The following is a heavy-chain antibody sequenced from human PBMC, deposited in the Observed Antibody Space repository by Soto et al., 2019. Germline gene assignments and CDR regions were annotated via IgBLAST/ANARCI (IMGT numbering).Heavy chain of an antibody. V-gene: IGHV3-21*01. CDR1: GFTFSSYS. D-gene: IGHD6-19*01. J-gene: IGHJ4*02. CDR2: ISSSSSYI. Sequence: GGSLRLSCAASGFTFSSYSMNWVRQAPGKGLEWVSSISSSSSYIYYADSVKGRFTISRDNAKNSLYLQMNSLRAEDTAVYYCARVPSPRQPGQWRVNWGQGTLVTVSS. CDR3: ARVPSPRQPGQWRVN.